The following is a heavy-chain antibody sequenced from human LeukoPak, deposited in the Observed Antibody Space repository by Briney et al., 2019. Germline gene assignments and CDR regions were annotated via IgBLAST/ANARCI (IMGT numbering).Heavy chain of an antibody. J-gene: IGHJ4*02. CDR2: ISSSSSCI. CDR3: ARDSPIAVPGRFGY. V-gene: IGHV3-21*01. D-gene: IGHD6-19*01. Sequence: GGSLRLSCAASGFTFSSYSMKWVRQAPGKGLEWGSSISSSSSCIYYADSVKGRFTISRDNAKNSLYLQMNSLRAEDTAVYYCARDSPIAVPGRFGYRGQGTPGALS. CDR1: GFTFSSYS.